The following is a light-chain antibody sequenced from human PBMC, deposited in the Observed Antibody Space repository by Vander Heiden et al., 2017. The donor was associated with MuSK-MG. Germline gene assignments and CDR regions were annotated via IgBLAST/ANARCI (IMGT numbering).Light chain of an antibody. J-gene: IGLJ2*01. V-gene: IGLV3-19*01. Sequence: SSELTPDPAVSVALGQTVRITCQGDSLRSYYASWYQQKPGQAPVLVIYGKNNRPSGIPDRFSGSSSGNTASLTITGAQAEDEADYYCNSWDSSGIYVVFGGGTKLTVL. CDR1: SLRSYY. CDR2: GKN. CDR3: NSWDSSGIYVV.